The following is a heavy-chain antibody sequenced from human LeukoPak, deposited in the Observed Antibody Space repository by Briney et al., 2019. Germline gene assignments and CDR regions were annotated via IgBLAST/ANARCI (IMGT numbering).Heavy chain of an antibody. CDR1: GFTFSSYW. V-gene: IGHV3-7*01. D-gene: IGHD3-3*01. CDR2: IKQDGSEK. CDR3: ARDYDFWSGPYYYYMDV. Sequence: GGSLRLSCAASGFTFSSYWMNWVRQAPGKGLEWVANIKQDGSEKYYVDSVKGRFTISRDNANNSLYLQMNSLRAEDTAAYYCARDYDFWSGPYYYYMDVWGKGTTVTVSS. J-gene: IGHJ6*03.